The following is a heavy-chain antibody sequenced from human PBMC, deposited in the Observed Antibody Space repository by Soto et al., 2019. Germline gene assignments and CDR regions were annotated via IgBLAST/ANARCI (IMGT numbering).Heavy chain of an antibody. CDR1: GFTFSSYA. CDR2: ISGSGGST. CDR3: AKRGYFSSTSCSPRDYYYGMDV. D-gene: IGHD2-2*01. V-gene: IGHV3-23*01. J-gene: IGHJ6*02. Sequence: VGSLRLSCAASGFTFSSYAMSWVRQAPGKGLEWVSAISGSGGSTYYADSVKGRFTISRDNSKNTLYLQMNSLRAEDTAVYYCAKRGYFSSTSCSPRDYYYGMDVWGQGTTVTVSS.